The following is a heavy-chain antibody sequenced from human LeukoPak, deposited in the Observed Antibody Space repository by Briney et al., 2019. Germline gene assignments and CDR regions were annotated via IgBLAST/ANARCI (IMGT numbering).Heavy chain of an antibody. CDR3: ARGGSSGWYGTHYYYYGMDV. D-gene: IGHD6-19*01. J-gene: IGHJ6*02. CDR2: MYYSGRT. V-gene: IGHV4-59*08. CDR1: GVSISGHY. Sequence: SETLSLTCTLSGVSISGHYYRWIRQPPGGGREWIGYMYYSGRTKHNPSLKSRVATSVDTSKNQFSLKLSSVTAADTAVYYCARGGSSGWYGTHYYYYGMDVWGQGTTVTVSS.